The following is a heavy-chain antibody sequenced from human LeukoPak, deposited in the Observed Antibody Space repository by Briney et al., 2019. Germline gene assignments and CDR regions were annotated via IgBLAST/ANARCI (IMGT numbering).Heavy chain of an antibody. CDR1: GGSISSYY. CDR2: IYYSGST. Sequence: SSETLSLTCTVSGGSISSYYWSWIRQPPGKGLEWIGYIYYSGSTYYNPSLKSRVTISVDTSKNQFSLKLSSVTAADTAVYYCARGGGDGSGPGYWGQGTLVTVSS. D-gene: IGHD3-10*01. V-gene: IGHV4-59*08. J-gene: IGHJ4*02. CDR3: ARGGGDGSGPGY.